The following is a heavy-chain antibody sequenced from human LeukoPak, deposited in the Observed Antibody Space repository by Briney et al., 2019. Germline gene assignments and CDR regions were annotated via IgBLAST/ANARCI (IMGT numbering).Heavy chain of an antibody. J-gene: IGHJ4*02. CDR1: SGSFSGYY. CDR3: ARGEDRSGYRTDF. Sequence: PSETLSLTCAVYSGSFSGYYWTWILQPPGKGPEWIGNIYHSGSTYYTPSLRSRVTISVDTSKNQFYLSLTSVTAADSAVYYCARGEDRSGYRTDFWGQGTLVTVSS. D-gene: IGHD3-22*01. CDR2: IYHSGST. V-gene: IGHV4-34*01.